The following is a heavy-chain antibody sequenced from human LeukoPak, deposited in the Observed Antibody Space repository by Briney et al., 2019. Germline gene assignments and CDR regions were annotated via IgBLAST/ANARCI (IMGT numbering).Heavy chain of an antibody. J-gene: IGHJ5*02. Sequence: PSETLSLTCAVYGGSFSGYYWSWIRQPPGKGLEWIGEINHSGSTNYNPSLKSRVTISVDTSKNQFSLKLGSVTAADTAVYYCAREKVAARPRSPYNWFDPWGQGTLVTVSS. CDR1: GGSFSGYY. CDR2: INHSGST. D-gene: IGHD6-6*01. CDR3: AREKVAARPRSPYNWFDP. V-gene: IGHV4-34*01.